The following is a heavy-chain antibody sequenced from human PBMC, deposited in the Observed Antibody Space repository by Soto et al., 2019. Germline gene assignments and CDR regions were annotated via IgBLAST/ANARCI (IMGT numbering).Heavy chain of an antibody. D-gene: IGHD1-26*01. CDR2: ISYDGSNK. Sequence: GGSLRLSCAASGFTFSSYGMHWVRQAPGKGLEWVAVISYDGSNKYYADSVKGRFTISRDNPKNTLYLQMNSLRAEDTAVYYCAKEIMGATIDYWGQGTLVTVSS. J-gene: IGHJ4*02. CDR3: AKEIMGATIDY. V-gene: IGHV3-30*18. CDR1: GFTFSSYG.